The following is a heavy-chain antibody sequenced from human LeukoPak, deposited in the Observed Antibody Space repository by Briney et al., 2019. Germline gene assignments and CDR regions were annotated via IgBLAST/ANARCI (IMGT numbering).Heavy chain of an antibody. CDR1: GGSISNNY. CDR3: ASSSLYYYGMDV. J-gene: IGHJ6*02. D-gene: IGHD2-15*01. V-gene: IGHV4-59*01. CDR2: INYSGST. Sequence: PSETLSLTCTVSGGSISNNYWSWIRQPPGKGLEWIGYINYSGSTNYNPSLKSRVTISIDTSKNQFSLKLSSVTAADTAVYYCASSSLYYYGMDVWGQGTTVTVSS.